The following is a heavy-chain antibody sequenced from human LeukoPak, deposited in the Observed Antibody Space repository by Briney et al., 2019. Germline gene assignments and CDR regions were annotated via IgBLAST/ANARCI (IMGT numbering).Heavy chain of an antibody. D-gene: IGHD1-26*01. CDR2: IYYSGST. Sequence: SETLSLTCTVSGGSISSSSYYWGWIRQPRGKGLEWIGSIYYSGSTYYNPSLKSRVTISVDTSKNQFSLKLSSVTAADTAVYYLSKPGGRFPLNLFHPRGQGTLGNGSS. CDR1: GGSISSSSYY. J-gene: IGHJ5*02. V-gene: IGHV4-39*01. CDR3: SKPGGRFPLNLFHP.